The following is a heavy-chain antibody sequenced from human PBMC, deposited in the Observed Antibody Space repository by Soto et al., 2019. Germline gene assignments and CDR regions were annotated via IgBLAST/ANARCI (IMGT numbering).Heavy chain of an antibody. CDR2: LIPIYDEP. V-gene: IGHV1-69*06. D-gene: IGHD1-1*01. CDR3: ARVREPSLDHYGLDV. CDR1: GFTFNVYG. Sequence: QVQLVQSGAEVKNPGSSVKVSCKTSGFTFNVYGIHWVRQAPGHGIEWMGGLIPIYDEPYYAQKFQGRVTISADKSMATVHVELSSLRSADTAVYFCARVREPSLDHYGLDVWGQGTTVTVS. J-gene: IGHJ6*02.